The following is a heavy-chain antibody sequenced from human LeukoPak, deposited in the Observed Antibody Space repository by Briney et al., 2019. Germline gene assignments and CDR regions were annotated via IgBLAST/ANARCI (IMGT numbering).Heavy chain of an antibody. Sequence: SETLSLTCTVSGGSISSYYWSWIRQPPGKGLEWIGYIHYSGSTHYNPSLKSRVTISVDTSKNQFSLKLSSVTAADTAVYFCARGRVSSSTWYSTYYYYFYMDVWGKGTTVTVSS. J-gene: IGHJ6*03. CDR3: ARGRVSSSTWYSTYYYYFYMDV. CDR1: GGSISSYY. V-gene: IGHV4-59*01. D-gene: IGHD1-1*01. CDR2: IHYSGST.